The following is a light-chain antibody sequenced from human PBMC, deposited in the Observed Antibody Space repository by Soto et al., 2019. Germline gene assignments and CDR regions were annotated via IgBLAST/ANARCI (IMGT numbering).Light chain of an antibody. J-gene: IGKJ4*01. CDR1: QSVSSSY. CDR3: KQSYSPPLT. Sequence: EIVLTQSPGTLSLSPGERATLSCRASQSVSSSYLAWYQQKPGQAPSLLIYGASRRATGIPDRFSGSGSGAHFTLTITSLQPEDFATYYCKQSYSPPLTFGGGTKVDIK. CDR2: GAS. V-gene: IGKV3-20*01.